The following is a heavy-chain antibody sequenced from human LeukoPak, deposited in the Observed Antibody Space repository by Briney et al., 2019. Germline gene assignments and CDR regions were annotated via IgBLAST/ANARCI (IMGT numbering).Heavy chain of an antibody. V-gene: IGHV3-30*18. D-gene: IGHD6-19*01. CDR3: AKCPRSGGWYSDY. CDR1: GFTFSSYG. CDR2: ISYDGSNK. J-gene: IGHJ4*02. Sequence: GGSLRLSCAASGFTFSSYGMHWVRQAPGKGLEWVAVISYDGSNKYYADSVKGRFTISRDNSKNTLYLQMNSLRGEDTAIYYCAKCPRSGGWYSDYWGQGTLVTVSS.